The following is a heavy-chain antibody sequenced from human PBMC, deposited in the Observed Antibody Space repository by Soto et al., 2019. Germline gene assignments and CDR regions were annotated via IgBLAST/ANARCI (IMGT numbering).Heavy chain of an antibody. J-gene: IGHJ5*02. CDR1: GGSISYYY. D-gene: IGHD6-13*01. CDR3: ARDRTAAGPSNWFDP. CDR2: IYPSGST. Sequence: PSETLSLTCTVSGGSISYYYWSWIRQSAGKGLEWIGRIYPSGSTNYNLSLKGRVTMSVDTSNNQFSLNLGSVTAADTAVYYCARDRTAAGPSNWFDPWGQGTLVTVSS. V-gene: IGHV4-4*07.